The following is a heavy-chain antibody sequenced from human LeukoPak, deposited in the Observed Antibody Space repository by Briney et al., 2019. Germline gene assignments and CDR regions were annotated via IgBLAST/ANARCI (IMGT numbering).Heavy chain of an antibody. J-gene: IGHJ6*03. CDR2: IYYSGTT. V-gene: IGHV4-39*01. CDR3: ARQISDYYYYYMDV. D-gene: IGHD2-15*01. CDR1: DGSISSSNYY. Sequence: KPSETLSLTCTVSDGSISSSNYYWGWIRQPPGKGLEWIGTIYYSGTTYYNPSLESRVTIFEDTSKNQFSLMLTSVTAADTAVYYCARQISDYYYYYMDVWGKGTTVTVSS.